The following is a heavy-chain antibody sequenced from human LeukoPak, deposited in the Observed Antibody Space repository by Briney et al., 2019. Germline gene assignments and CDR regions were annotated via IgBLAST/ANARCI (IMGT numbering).Heavy chain of an antibody. CDR1: GFTFSSYA. V-gene: IGHV3-23*01. CDR2: ISGSGFGT. Sequence: GGSLRLSCVASGFTFSSYAMSWVRQAPVKGLEWVSAISGSGFGTYYADSVKGRFIISRDNSKNTLYLQMNSLRAEDTAVYYCAKDQSLFCSSTSCPRNGMDVWGQGTTVTVSS. J-gene: IGHJ6*02. D-gene: IGHD2-2*01. CDR3: AKDQSLFCSSTSCPRNGMDV.